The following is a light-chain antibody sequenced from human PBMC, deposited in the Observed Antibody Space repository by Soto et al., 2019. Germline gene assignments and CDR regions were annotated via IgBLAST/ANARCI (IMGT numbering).Light chain of an antibody. CDR3: SSYTSGSTPLYV. Sequence: QSVLTQPASVSLSPGQSITISCTGTSSDVGGYNYVSWYQQHPGKAPKLMIYEVSNRPSGVSNRFSGSKSGNTASLTISGLQAEDEADYYCSSYTSGSTPLYVFGTGTKVTVL. CDR2: EVS. V-gene: IGLV2-14*01. CDR1: SSDVGGYNY. J-gene: IGLJ1*01.